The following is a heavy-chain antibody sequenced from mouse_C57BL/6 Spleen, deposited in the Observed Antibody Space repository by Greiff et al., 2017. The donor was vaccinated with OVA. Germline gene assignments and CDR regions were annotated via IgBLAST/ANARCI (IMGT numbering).Heavy chain of an antibody. Sequence: VQVVESGAELVRPGASVKLSCKASGYTFTDYYINWVKQRPGQGLEWIARIYPGSGNTYYNEKFKGKATLTAEKSSSTAYMQLSSLTSEDSAVYFCASYYGSSYEENYFDYWGQGTTLTVSS. CDR2: IYPGSGNT. J-gene: IGHJ2*01. D-gene: IGHD1-1*01. CDR3: ASYYGSSYEENYFDY. CDR1: GYTFTDYY. V-gene: IGHV1-76*01.